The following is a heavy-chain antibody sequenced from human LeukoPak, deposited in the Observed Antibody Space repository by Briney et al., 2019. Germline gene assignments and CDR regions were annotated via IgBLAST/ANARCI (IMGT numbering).Heavy chain of an antibody. CDR1: GFTFNEYY. J-gene: IGHJ4*02. Sequence: GGSLRLSCAASGFTFNEYYMSWIRQAPGKGLEWVSDISNSGNTIYYADSVKGRFTISRDNAKNSLYLQMNSLRAEDTAVYYCARVRLFTMVRGVMPDYWGQGTLVTVSS. CDR3: ARVRLFTMVRGVMPDY. CDR2: ISNSGNTI. V-gene: IGHV3-11*04. D-gene: IGHD3-10*01.